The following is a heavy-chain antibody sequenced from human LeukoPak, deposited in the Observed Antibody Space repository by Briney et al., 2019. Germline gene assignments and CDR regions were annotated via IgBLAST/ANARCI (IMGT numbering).Heavy chain of an antibody. V-gene: IGHV1-8*01. CDR3: ARAGSYYYYYMDV. D-gene: IGHD1-26*01. CDR2: MNPNSGNT. J-gene: IGHJ6*03. CDR1: GYTFTSYD. Sequence: GASVRVSFKSSGYTFTSYDINWVRQATGQGLEWMGWMNPNSGNTGYAQKFQGRVTMTINTSISTAYMELSSLRSEDTAVYYCARAGSYYYYYMDVWGKGTTVTVSS.